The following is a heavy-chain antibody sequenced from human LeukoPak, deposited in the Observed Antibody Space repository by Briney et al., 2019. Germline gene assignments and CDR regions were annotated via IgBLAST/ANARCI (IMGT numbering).Heavy chain of an antibody. CDR3: ARDGWPAFDY. Sequence: SQTLSLTCVIAGDSVSSNTAAWNWIRQSPLRGLEWLGRTFYRSKWYKYYAGSVKSRINISPDTSNNHFSLHLDSVTPEDTAMYYCARDGWPAFDYWGQGSLVTVSS. V-gene: IGHV6-1*01. J-gene: IGHJ4*02. CDR2: TFYRSKWYK. CDR1: GDSVSSNTAA. D-gene: IGHD2-15*01.